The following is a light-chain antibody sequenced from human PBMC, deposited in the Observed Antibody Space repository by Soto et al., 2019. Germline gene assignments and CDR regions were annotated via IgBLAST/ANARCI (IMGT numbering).Light chain of an antibody. CDR2: ANS. J-gene: IGLJ1*01. V-gene: IGLV1-40*01. Sequence: QSVLTQPPSVSGAPGQRVTISCAGSSSSIGAGYDVHWYQQLPGAAPKLLIYANSNRPSGVPDRFSGSKSGNSASLAITGLQAEDAADYYCQSHDSSLYGSVFGYATKV. CDR3: QSHDSSLYGSV. CDR1: SSSIGAGYD.